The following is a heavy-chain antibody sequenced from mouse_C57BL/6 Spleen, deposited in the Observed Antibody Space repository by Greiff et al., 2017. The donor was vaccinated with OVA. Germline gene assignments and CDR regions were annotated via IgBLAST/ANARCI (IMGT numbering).Heavy chain of an antibody. Sequence: VQLQQPGAELVKPGASVKMSCKASGYTFTSYWITWVKQRPGQGLEWIGDIYPGSGSTNYNEKFKSKATLTVDTSSSTAYMQLSSLTSEDSAVYYCARYYQYTTEYFDVWGTGTTVTVSS. J-gene: IGHJ1*03. CDR3: ARYYQYTTEYFDV. CDR2: IYPGSGST. CDR1: GYTFTSYW. D-gene: IGHD1-1*01. V-gene: IGHV1-55*01.